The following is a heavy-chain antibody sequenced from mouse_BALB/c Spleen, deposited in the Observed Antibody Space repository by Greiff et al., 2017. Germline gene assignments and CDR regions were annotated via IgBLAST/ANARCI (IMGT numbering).Heavy chain of an antibody. CDR2: IYPGDCDT. Sequence: VQLQQSGAELARPGASVKLSCKASGYTFTSYWMQWVKQRPGQGLEWIGAIYPGDCDTRYTQKFKGKATLTADKSSSTAYMQLSSLASEDSAVYYCARERGVRPVFDYWGQGTTLTVSS. CDR1: GYTFTSYW. J-gene: IGHJ2*01. V-gene: IGHV1-87*01. CDR3: ARERGVRPVFDY. D-gene: IGHD1-2*01.